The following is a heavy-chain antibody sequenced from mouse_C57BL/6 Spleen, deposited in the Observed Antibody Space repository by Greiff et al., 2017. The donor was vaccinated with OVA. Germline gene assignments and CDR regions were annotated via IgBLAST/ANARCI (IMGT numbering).Heavy chain of an antibody. V-gene: IGHV1-69*01. CDR3: ARSQASLFDY. CDR2: IDPSDSYT. Sequence: QLNQPGAELVMPGASVKLSCKASGYTFTSYWMHWVKQRPGQGLEWIGEIDPSDSYTNYNQKFKGKSTLTVDKSSSTAYMQLSSLTSEDSAVYYCARSQASLFDYWGQGTTLTVSS. D-gene: IGHD3-2*02. J-gene: IGHJ2*01. CDR1: GYTFTSYW.